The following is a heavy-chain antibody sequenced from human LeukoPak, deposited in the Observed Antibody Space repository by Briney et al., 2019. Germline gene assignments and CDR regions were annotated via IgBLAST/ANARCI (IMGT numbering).Heavy chain of an antibody. Sequence: PGGSLRLSCVGSGLTFSNYWMNWVRQAPGKGLEWVGFIRSKVYGGTPEYAASVKGRFTISRDDSKGIAYLQMNSLKTEDTAVYYCTRDQTPYYWGQGTLVTVSS. CDR3: TRDQTPYY. J-gene: IGHJ4*02. CDR2: IRSKVYGGTP. CDR1: GLTFSNYW. V-gene: IGHV3-49*04.